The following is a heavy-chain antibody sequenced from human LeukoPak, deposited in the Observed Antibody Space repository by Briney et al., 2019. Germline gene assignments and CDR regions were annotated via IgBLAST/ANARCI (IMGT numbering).Heavy chain of an antibody. CDR3: AKDESPTYYDFCSGNDI. CDR1: GFTLSTYW. J-gene: IGHJ3*02. V-gene: IGHV3-74*01. Sequence: GGSLRLSCAASGFTLSTYWMHWVRQAPGKGLVWVSVMNSDGSSTVYADSVKGRFTISRDNSKNTLYLQMNSLRAEDTAVYYCAKDESPTYYDFCSGNDIWGQGTMVTVSS. CDR2: MNSDGSST. D-gene: IGHD3-3*01.